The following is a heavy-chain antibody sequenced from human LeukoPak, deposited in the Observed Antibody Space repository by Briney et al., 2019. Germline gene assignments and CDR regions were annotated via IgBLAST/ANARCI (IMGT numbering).Heavy chain of an antibody. CDR3: ARGRGYSYGYEAFDY. D-gene: IGHD5-18*01. J-gene: IGHJ4*02. Sequence: SETLSLTCAVYGGSFTGYYWSWIRQPPGKGLEWIGGINHSGSTNYNPSLKRRVTISVDTSKNQFSLKLSSVTAADTAVYYCARGRGYSYGYEAFDYWGQGTLVTVSS. CDR2: INHSGST. CDR1: GGSFTGYY. V-gene: IGHV4-34*01.